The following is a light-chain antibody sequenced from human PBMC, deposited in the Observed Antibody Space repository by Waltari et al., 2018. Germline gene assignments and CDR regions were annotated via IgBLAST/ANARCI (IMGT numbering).Light chain of an antibody. CDR3: QQYGNSPFA. CDR1: QTVSSNY. CDR2: DAS. J-gene: IGKJ4*01. Sequence: EIVLTQSPATLSLSPGERATLSCGASQTVSSNYLAWYQPKPGLAPILLIYDASGRPTGIPERFSGSGSGTDFTLTINRLEPEDFAVYYCQQYGNSPFAFGGGTKVDIK. V-gene: IGKV3D-20*01.